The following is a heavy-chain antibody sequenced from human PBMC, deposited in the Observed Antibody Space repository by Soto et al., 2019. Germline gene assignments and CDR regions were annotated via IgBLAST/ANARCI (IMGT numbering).Heavy chain of an antibody. CDR2: ISYDGSDQ. J-gene: IGHJ6*01. CDR1: GFVFSGCA. Sequence: QVQLVESGGGVVQPGRSLRLSCAASGFVFSGCAMHWVRQAPGKGLEWVGVISYDGSDQYYADSVKGRFTISRDNSKNTMFLQMKSLRAEKPAVYYCARDVVGAPYYYYGMDVWGQGTTVTVSA. D-gene: IGHD1-26*01. CDR3: ARDVVGAPYYYYGMDV. V-gene: IGHV3-30-3*01.